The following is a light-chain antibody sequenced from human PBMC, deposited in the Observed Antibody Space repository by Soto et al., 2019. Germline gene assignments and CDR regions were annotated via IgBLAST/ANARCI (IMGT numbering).Light chain of an antibody. CDR1: QSLSFN. J-gene: IGKJ1*01. Sequence: EIVMTQSPATLSVSPWERATLSCRASQSLSFNLAWYQQKPGQAPRLLIYAASTRATGIPARFSGSGPGTEFTLTISSLQSEDFAVYYCQQYYRWPQTFGQGTKVDIK. V-gene: IGKV3-15*01. CDR3: QQYYRWPQT. CDR2: AAS.